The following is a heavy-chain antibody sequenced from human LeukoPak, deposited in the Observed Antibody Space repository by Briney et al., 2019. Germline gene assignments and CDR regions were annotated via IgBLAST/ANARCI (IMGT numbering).Heavy chain of an antibody. J-gene: IGHJ4*02. CDR1: GGSLSGYY. CDR2: INHSGST. CDR3: ATTQQWELLDY. V-gene: IGHV4-34*01. D-gene: IGHD1-26*01. Sequence: PSETLSLTCAVYGGSLSGYYWSWIRQPPGKGLEWIGEINHSGSTNYNPSLKSRVTISVDTSKNQFSLKLSSVTAADTAVYYCATTQQWELLDYWGQGTLVTVSS.